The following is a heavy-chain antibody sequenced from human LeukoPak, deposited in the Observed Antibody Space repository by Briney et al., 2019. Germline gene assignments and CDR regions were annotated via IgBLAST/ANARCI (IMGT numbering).Heavy chain of an antibody. J-gene: IGHJ4*02. CDR3: AKVRGSGGFVIDY. Sequence: PGESLKISCQDSGCSFTTSWIGWVRQLPGKGREWMGIIFPRDSDTRYSPSFQGQVTMSAEKSISTVYLQWSSLKASDTAMYYCAKVRGSGGFVIDYWGQGTVITVSS. CDR2: IFPRDSDT. CDR1: GCSFTTSW. V-gene: IGHV5-51*01. D-gene: IGHD6-19*01.